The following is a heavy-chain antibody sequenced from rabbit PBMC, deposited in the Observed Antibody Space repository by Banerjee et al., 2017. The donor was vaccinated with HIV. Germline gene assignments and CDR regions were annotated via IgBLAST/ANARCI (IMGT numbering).Heavy chain of an antibody. CDR2: IKPGSGST. Sequence: QQQLEESGGGLVKPGGTLTLTCKASGIDFSSNAMCWVRQAPGKGLELNACIKPGSGSTWYASWVNGRFTISRSTSLNTVDLKMTGLTAADTATYFCARAYYYTHPYATYAYPADGMDLWGPGTLVTVS. V-gene: IGHV1S43*01. J-gene: IGHJ6*01. CDR1: GIDFSSNA. CDR3: ARAYYYTHPYATYAYPADGMDL. D-gene: IGHD6-1*01.